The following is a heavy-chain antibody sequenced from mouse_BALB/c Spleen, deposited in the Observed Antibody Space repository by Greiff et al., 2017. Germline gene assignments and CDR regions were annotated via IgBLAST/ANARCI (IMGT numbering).Heavy chain of an antibody. CDR3: VSGAPFAY. CDR1: GYTFTSYW. Sequence: VQLQQSGAELAKPGASVKMSCKASGYTFTSYWMHWVKQRPGQGLEWIGYINPSTGYTEYNQKFKDKATLTADKSSSTAYMQLSSLTSEDSAVYYCVSGAPFAYWGQGTLVTVSA. J-gene: IGHJ3*01. CDR2: INPSTGYT. V-gene: IGHV1-7*01.